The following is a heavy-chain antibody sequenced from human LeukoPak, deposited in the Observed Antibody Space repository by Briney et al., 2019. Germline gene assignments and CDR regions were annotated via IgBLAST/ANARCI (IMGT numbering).Heavy chain of an antibody. CDR1: GGSISSYS. CDR3: ARAHYDFWSAYLDY. D-gene: IGHD3-3*01. V-gene: IGHV4-4*07. Sequence: SETLSFTCTVSGGSISSYSWSWIRQPAGKGLEWIGRIYTSGSTNYNPSLKSRVTMSVDTSKNQFSLKLSSVTAADTAVYYCARAHYDFWSAYLDYWGQGTLVTVSS. CDR2: IYTSGST. J-gene: IGHJ4*02.